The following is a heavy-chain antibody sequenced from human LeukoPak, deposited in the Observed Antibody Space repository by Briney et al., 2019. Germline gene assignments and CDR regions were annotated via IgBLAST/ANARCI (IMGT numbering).Heavy chain of an antibody. Sequence: GRSLGLSCATSGFTFSRHVMHWVRQSPGKGLEWVAVISSDGSNTDYADSVKGRFTISRDNSKSTLYLELHRLRAEDTAVYYCAKDSVVMNFFESWGQGTLVTVSS. CDR2: ISSDGSNT. CDR3: AKDSVVMNFFES. J-gene: IGHJ4*02. V-gene: IGHV3-30*18. CDR1: GFTFSRHV. D-gene: IGHD3-22*01.